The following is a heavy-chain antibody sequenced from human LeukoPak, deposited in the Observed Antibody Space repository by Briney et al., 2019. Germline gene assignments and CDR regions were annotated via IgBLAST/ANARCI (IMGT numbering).Heavy chain of an antibody. Sequence: PSETLSLTCTVSGGSVSSGSYYWSWIRQPPGKGLEWIGYIYYSGSTNYNPSLKSRVTISVDTSKNQFSLKLSSVTAADTAVYYCARARYCTNGVCYKNDAFDIWGQGTMVTVSS. CDR2: IYYSGST. CDR1: GGSVSSGSYY. CDR3: ARARYCTNGVCYKNDAFDI. V-gene: IGHV4-61*01. D-gene: IGHD2-8*01. J-gene: IGHJ3*02.